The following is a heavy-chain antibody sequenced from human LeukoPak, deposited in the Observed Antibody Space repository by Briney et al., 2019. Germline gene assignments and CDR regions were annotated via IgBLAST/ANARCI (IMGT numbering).Heavy chain of an antibody. CDR2: ISYDGSNK. CDR3: ARDLTPGYSSPLGL. D-gene: IGHD5-12*01. Sequence: GGSLRLSCAASGFTFSSYAMHWVRQAPGKGLEWVAVISYDGSNKYYADSVKGRFTISRDNSKNTLCLQMNSLRAEDTAVYYCARDLTPGYSSPLGLWGQGTLVTVSS. CDR1: GFTFSSYA. V-gene: IGHV3-30*01. J-gene: IGHJ4*02.